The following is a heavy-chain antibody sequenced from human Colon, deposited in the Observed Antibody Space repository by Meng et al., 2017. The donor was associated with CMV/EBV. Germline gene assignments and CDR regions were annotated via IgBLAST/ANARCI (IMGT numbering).Heavy chain of an antibody. Sequence: QVQLQQSGPGLVKPSQTLSLTGAISEDIVSSNSAAWHWIRQSPSRGLECLGRTSYRSKWYHEYAVSVKSRITISPDTPKNQFSLQLNSMTPEDTAVYYCARGINGGCGDWGQGTLVTVSS. V-gene: IGHV6-1*01. D-gene: IGHD4-23*01. CDR3: ARGINGGCGD. CDR1: EDIVSSNSAA. J-gene: IGHJ4*02. CDR2: TSYRSKWYH.